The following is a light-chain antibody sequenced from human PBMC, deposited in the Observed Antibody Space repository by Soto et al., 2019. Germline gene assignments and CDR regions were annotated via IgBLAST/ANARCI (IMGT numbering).Light chain of an antibody. CDR3: SSYSGSDNFVV. V-gene: IGLV2-8*01. J-gene: IGLJ2*01. Sequence: QSALTQPPSASGSPGQSVTFSCTGTSSDVGRYNYVSRYQQHPGKAPKLIIYEVTKRPSGVPDRFSGSKSGNTASLTVSGLQAEDEADYYCSSYSGSDNFVVFGGGTKLTVL. CDR1: SSDVGRYNY. CDR2: EVT.